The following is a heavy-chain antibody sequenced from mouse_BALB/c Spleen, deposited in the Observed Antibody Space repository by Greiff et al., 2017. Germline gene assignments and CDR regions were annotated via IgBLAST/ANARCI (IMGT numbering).Heavy chain of an antibody. CDR3: ARSPFTTATWFAY. V-gene: IGHV5-17*02. D-gene: IGHD1-2*01. CDR2: ISSGSSTI. Sequence: EVKLVESGGGLVQPGGSRKLSRAASGFTFSSFGMHWVRQAPEKGLEWVAYISSGSSTIYYADTVKGRFTISRDNPKNTLFLQMTSLRSEDTAMYYCARSPFTTATWFAYWGQGTLVTVSA. CDR1: GFTFSSFG. J-gene: IGHJ3*01.